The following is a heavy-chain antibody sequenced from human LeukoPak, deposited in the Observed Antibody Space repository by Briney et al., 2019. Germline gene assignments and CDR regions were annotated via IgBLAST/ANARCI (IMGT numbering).Heavy chain of an antibody. D-gene: IGHD6-13*01. V-gene: IGHV3-30-3*01. Sequence: QPGGSLRLSCAASGFTFSSYAMHWVRQAPGKGLEWVAVISYDGSNKYYADSVKGRFTISRDNSKNTLYLQMNSLRAEDTAVYYCARAEGYSSSFDYWGQGTLVTVSS. J-gene: IGHJ4*02. CDR2: ISYDGSNK. CDR3: ARAEGYSSSFDY. CDR1: GFTFSSYA.